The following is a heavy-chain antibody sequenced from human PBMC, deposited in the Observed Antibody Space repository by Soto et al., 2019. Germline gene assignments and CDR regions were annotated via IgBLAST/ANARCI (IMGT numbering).Heavy chain of an antibody. J-gene: IGHJ4*02. Sequence: GGSLRLSCAASGFTFSSYDMHWVRQATGKGLEWVSAIGTAGDTYYPGSVKGRFTISRENAKNSLYLQMNSLRAEDTAVYYCARSSPYSNYDYWGQGTLVTVSS. CDR1: GFTFSSYD. CDR2: IGTAGDT. CDR3: ARSSPYSNYDY. V-gene: IGHV3-13*01. D-gene: IGHD4-4*01.